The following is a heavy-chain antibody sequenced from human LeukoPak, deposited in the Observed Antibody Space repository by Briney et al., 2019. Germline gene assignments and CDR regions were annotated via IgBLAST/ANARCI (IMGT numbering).Heavy chain of an antibody. Sequence: GGSLRLSCTASGLTFSDYSMNWVRQAPGKGLEWVSYISSTGNPRHYAESVEGRFTISGDNAKNSLYLQMNSLRAEDTAVYYCARDTVMYYYDSSGRFAYYFDYWGQGTLVTVSS. J-gene: IGHJ4*02. V-gene: IGHV3-48*01. CDR1: GLTFSDYS. CDR3: ARDTVMYYYDSSGRFAYYFDY. D-gene: IGHD3-22*01. CDR2: ISSTGNPR.